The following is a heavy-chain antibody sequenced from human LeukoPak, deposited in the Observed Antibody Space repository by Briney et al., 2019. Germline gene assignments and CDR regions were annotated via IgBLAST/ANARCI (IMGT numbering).Heavy chain of an antibody. Sequence: PSETLSLTCTVSGGSISSYYWSWIRQPAGKGLEWIGRIYTSGSTNYNPSLKSRVTMSVDTSKNQFSMKLSSVTAADTAVYYCARERWLQSIPRSWYFDLWGRGTLVTVSS. CDR3: ARERWLQSIPRSWYFDL. J-gene: IGHJ2*01. CDR2: IYTSGST. D-gene: IGHD5-24*01. V-gene: IGHV4-4*07. CDR1: GGSISSYY.